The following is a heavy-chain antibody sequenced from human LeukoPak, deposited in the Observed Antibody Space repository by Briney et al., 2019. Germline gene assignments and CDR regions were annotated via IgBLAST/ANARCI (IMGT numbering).Heavy chain of an antibody. Sequence: GGSLRLSCTASGFTVRIHSMSCVRQAPGKGLEWVSVIYSGGSTYYADSVNGRFTTSRDSSKNTLFLQMNSLRAEDTALYYCASAREYCGSAECYDHFQYWGRGTLVTVSS. CDR1: GFTVRIHS. CDR3: ASAREYCGSAECYDHFQY. J-gene: IGHJ1*01. V-gene: IGHV3-53*01. D-gene: IGHD2-21*01. CDR2: IYSGGST.